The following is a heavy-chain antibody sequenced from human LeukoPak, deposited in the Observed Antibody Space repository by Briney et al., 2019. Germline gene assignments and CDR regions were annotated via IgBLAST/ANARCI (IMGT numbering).Heavy chain of an antibody. CDR1: GFTFSNAW. D-gene: IGHD3-10*01. V-gene: IGHV3-15*01. CDR2: INSKTDGGTT. CDR3: TTDPYYYGSGSFLPYYDY. Sequence: PGGSLRLSCAASGFTFSNAWRSWVRQAPGKGLQWVGRINSKTDGGTTDYAAPVKGRFTISKDDSKTTLYLQMNSLKTEDTAVYYCTTDPYYYGSGSFLPYYDYWGQGTLVTVSS. J-gene: IGHJ4*02.